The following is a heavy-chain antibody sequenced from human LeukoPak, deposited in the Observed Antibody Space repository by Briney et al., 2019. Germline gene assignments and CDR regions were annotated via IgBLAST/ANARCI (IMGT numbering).Heavy chain of an antibody. CDR3: ARGGIQVSGIDEFDY. V-gene: IGHV3-13*01. CDR1: GFTFIDYD. Sequence: GGSLRLSCAASGFTFIDYDMHWVRQVIGKGLEWVSAIGIRGDTHYSGSVKGRFTISRENAESSLYQQMNSPRAEDTAVYYCARGGIQVSGIDEFDYWGQGTLVTVSS. D-gene: IGHD6-19*01. CDR2: IGIRGDT. J-gene: IGHJ4*02.